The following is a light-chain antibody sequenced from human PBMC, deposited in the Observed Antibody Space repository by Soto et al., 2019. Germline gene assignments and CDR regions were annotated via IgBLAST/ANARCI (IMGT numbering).Light chain of an antibody. CDR2: DAS. CDR3: QQRSNWPPWT. CDR1: QSVSSNY. J-gene: IGKJ1*01. Sequence: EIVLTQSPGTLSLSPGERATFSCRASQSVSSNYLAWYQQKPGQAPRLLIYDASNRATGIPARFSGSGSGTDFTLTISSLEPEDFAVYYCQQRSNWPPWTFGQGTKV. V-gene: IGKV3-11*01.